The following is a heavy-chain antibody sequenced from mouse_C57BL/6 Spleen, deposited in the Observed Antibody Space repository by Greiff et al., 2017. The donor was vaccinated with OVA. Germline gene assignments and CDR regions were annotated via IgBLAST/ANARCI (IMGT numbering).Heavy chain of an antibody. D-gene: IGHD4-1*01. CDR3: ARERTGTGAMDY. V-gene: IGHV3-6*01. J-gene: IGHJ4*01. CDR2: ISYDGSN. Sequence: ESGPGLVKPSQSLSLTCSVTGYSITSGYYWNWIRQFPGNKLEWMGYISYDGSNNYNPSLKNRISITRDTSKNQFFLKLNSVTTEDTATYYCARERTGTGAMDYWGQGTSVTVSS. CDR1: GYSITSGYY.